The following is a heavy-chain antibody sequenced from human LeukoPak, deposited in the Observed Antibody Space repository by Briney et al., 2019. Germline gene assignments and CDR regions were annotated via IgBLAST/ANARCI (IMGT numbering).Heavy chain of an antibody. D-gene: IGHD3-22*01. Sequence: SESLTLTCTVSGGTFSSYYWSWIRQPPGKGLEWIAYIYYSGSTNYNPSRKSRVTISVDTSKNQFSLKLSSVTAADTAMYYCARDSYDSSGNYRSFDYWGQGTQVTVSS. CDR3: ARDSYDSSGNYRSFDY. V-gene: IGHV4-59*01. CDR1: GGTFSSYY. J-gene: IGHJ4*02. CDR2: IYYSGST.